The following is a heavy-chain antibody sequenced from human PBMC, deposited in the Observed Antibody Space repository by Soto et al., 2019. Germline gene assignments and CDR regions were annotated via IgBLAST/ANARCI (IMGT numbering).Heavy chain of an antibody. V-gene: IGHV3-48*01. D-gene: IGHD3-3*01. Sequence: EVQLVESGGGLVQPGGSLRLSCAASGFTFSSYSMNWVRQAPGKGLEWVSYISRSSSTIYYADSVKGRFTISRDNAKNSLYLQMNSLRAEDTAVYYCAREADFLNWFDPWGQGTLVTVSS. CDR2: ISRSSSTI. CDR1: GFTFSSYS. J-gene: IGHJ5*02. CDR3: AREADFLNWFDP.